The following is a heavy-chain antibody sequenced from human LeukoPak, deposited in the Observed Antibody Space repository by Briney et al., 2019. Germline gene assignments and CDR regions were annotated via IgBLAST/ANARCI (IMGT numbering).Heavy chain of an antibody. V-gene: IGHV1-69*02. CDR2: IIPILGIA. Sequence: RASVKVSCKASGGTFSSYTISWVRQAPGQGLEWMGRIIPILGIANYAQKFQGRVTITADKSTSTAYMELSSLRSEDTAVYYCARDPIAAASGDENDYWGQGTLVTVSS. J-gene: IGHJ4*02. CDR3: ARDPIAAASGDENDY. D-gene: IGHD6-25*01. CDR1: GGTFSSYT.